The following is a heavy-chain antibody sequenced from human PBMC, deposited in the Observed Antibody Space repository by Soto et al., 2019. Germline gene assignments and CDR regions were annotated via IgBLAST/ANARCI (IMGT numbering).Heavy chain of an antibody. CDR3: ARGDAYNSFDY. Sequence: GGSLRLSCAASGFHFSSYTMNWVRQAPGKGLEWVSSISSSGDYIYYADSVKGRFTISRDNAKNSLYLQMSSLRAGDTAMFYCARGDAYNSFDYWGQGALVTVPQ. CDR1: GFHFSSYT. D-gene: IGHD1-1*01. V-gene: IGHV3-21*01. J-gene: IGHJ4*02. CDR2: ISSSGDYI.